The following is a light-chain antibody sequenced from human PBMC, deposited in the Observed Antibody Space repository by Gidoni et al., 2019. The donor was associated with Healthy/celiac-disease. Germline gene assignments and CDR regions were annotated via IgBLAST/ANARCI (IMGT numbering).Light chain of an antibody. Sequence: IQMTQSPSTLSASVGDRVTITCRASQRISSWLAWYQQKPGKAPKLLIYKASSLESGVPSRFSGSGSGTECTLTISSLQPDDFATYYCQHPGTFGQGTKVEIK. CDR3: QHPGT. J-gene: IGKJ1*01. CDR2: KAS. CDR1: QRISSW. V-gene: IGKV1-5*03.